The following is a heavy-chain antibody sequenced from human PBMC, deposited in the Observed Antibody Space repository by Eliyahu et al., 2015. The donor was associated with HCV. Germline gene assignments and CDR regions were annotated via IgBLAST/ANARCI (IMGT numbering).Heavy chain of an antibody. J-gene: IGHJ4*02. D-gene: IGHD2-15*01. Sequence: QVQLVESGGGVVQPGGSLRLSCVASGITLNNHGMHWVRQAPGKGLEWVAFIRDDGTNKYYADSVKGRFTISRDSSKNTLYLQMNSLRREDAAVYHCANLPARDTGDYWGQGTLVTVSS. CDR1: GITLNNHG. CDR2: IRDDGTNK. CDR3: ANLPARDTGDY. V-gene: IGHV3-30*02.